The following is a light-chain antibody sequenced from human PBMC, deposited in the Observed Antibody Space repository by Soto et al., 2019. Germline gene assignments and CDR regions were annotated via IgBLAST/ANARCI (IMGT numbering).Light chain of an antibody. CDR1: QTISSW. J-gene: IGKJ2*01. CDR2: KAS. CDR3: HQYNSWPPGT. Sequence: DMQLTQSPPFLSASVGDRVTISCRASQTISSWLAWYQQKPGKAPKLLIYKASTLKSGVPSRFSGSGSGTEFTLTISSLQSEDFALYYCHQYNSWPPGTFGQGTKVDIK. V-gene: IGKV1-5*03.